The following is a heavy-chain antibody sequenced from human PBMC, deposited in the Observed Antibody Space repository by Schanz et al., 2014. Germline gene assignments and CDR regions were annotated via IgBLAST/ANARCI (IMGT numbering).Heavy chain of an antibody. V-gene: IGHV3-7*01. CDR3: AKDLPAVAVAPLMTGLYDS. J-gene: IGHJ4*02. CDR2: INPDGSGK. Sequence: DVQLVESGGGLVQSGGSLRLSCAASGFNFGDYYMTWVRQAPGKGLESVAKINPDGSGKYYVVSVEGRFTISRENSKNTLHLQMNSLRAEDTAVYHCAKDLPAVAVAPLMTGLYDSWGQGTLVTVSS. CDR1: GFNFGDYY. D-gene: IGHD6-19*01.